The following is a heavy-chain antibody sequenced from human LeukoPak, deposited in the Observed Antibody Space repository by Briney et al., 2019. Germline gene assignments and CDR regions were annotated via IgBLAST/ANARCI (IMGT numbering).Heavy chain of an antibody. V-gene: IGHV3-9*01. CDR2: ISWNSGSI. CDR3: ASSNRLRYFDWPADY. Sequence: PGGSLRLSCAASGFTFDDYATHWVRQAPGKGLEWVSGISWNSGSIGYADSVKGRFTISRDNAKNSLYLQMNSLRAEDTALYYCASSNRLRYFDWPADYWGQGTLVTVSS. J-gene: IGHJ4*02. D-gene: IGHD3-9*01. CDR1: GFTFDDYA.